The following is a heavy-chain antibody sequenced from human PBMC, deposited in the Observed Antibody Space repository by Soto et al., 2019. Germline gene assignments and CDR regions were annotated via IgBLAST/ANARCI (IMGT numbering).Heavy chain of an antibody. CDR3: AKMAYFGDPPGGDS. Sequence: GGSLRLSCAVSGFTFSKSAMTWVRQAPGKGLEWVSQISRDGIATYYADSVVGRFTVSRDNSKGTLDLQMNSLRAEDTARYYCAKMAYFGDPPGGDSWGQGTVVTVSS. CDR1: GFTFSKSA. CDR2: ISRDGIAT. D-gene: IGHD3-10*01. J-gene: IGHJ4*02. V-gene: IGHV3-23*01.